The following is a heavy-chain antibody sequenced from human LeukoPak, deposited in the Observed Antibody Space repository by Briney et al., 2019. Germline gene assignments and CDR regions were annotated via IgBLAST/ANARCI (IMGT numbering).Heavy chain of an antibody. CDR2: IYYSGST. Sequence: SETLSLTCTVSGGSISSSSYYWGWIRQPPGKGLEWIGSIYYSGSTNFNPSLKSRVTISVDTSKNHFSLKLSSVTAADTAVYYCARESMVRRVIAVPGFDYWGQGTLVTVSS. D-gene: IGHD3-10*01. J-gene: IGHJ4*02. V-gene: IGHV4-39*02. CDR3: ARESMVRRVIAVPGFDY. CDR1: GGSISSSSYY.